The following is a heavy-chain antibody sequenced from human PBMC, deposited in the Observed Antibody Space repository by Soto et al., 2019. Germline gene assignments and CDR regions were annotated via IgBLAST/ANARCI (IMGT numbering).Heavy chain of an antibody. CDR3: AVGGTYLSMDV. D-gene: IGHD1-1*01. J-gene: IGHJ6*02. V-gene: IGHV1-46*01. Sequence: QVQLVQSGAEGKKPGASVKVSCKASGYTFTSYYMHWVRLAPGQGLEWMGIINPDGGGTSYAQQFKGRVISTRDTSTSTVYMEMSSLRSEDPAVYYCAVGGTYLSMDVWGQGTTVTVSS. CDR1: GYTFTSYY. CDR2: INPDGGGT.